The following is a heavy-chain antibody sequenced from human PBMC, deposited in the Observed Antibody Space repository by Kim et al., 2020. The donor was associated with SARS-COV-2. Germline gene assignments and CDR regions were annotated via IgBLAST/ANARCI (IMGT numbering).Heavy chain of an antibody. J-gene: IGHJ6*02. CDR3: ARDRLLPYGMDV. Sequence: NYAQKLQGRVTMTRDKSISTAYMELSRLRSDDTAVYYCARDRLLPYGMDVWGQGTTVTVSS. V-gene: IGHV1-2*02.